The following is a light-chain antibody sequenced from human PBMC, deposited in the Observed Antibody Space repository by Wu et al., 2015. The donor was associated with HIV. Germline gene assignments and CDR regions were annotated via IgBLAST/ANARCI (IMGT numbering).Light chain of an antibody. J-gene: IGKJ2*01. V-gene: IGKV3D-20*02. Sequence: SPREGSRPSPRRASHSISRGYIAWYQQKPGQASPGSSIYGASSRATGIPARFSGSGSETDFTLTISSLEPEDFAVYYCQQRSNWPYTFGQGTKVEIK. CDR1: HSISRGY. CDR2: GAS. CDR3: QQRSNWPYT.